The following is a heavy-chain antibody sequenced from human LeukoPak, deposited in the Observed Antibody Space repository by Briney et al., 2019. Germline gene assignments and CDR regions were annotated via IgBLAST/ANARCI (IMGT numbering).Heavy chain of an antibody. CDR1: GSISTSNW. D-gene: IGHD6-13*01. Sequence: PSGTLSLTCDASGSISTSNWWTWVRQPPGKGLEWIGEIHDSGSTNYNPSLKSRVTISLDKSKKQFSVKLSPVTAADTAVYYCASRPGSSRPYWGRGTLVTVSS. V-gene: IGHV4-4*02. J-gene: IGHJ4*02. CDR2: IHDSGST. CDR3: ASRPGSSRPY.